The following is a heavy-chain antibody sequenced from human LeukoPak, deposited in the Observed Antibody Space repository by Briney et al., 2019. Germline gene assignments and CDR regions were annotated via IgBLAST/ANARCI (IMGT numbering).Heavy chain of an antibody. D-gene: IGHD6-13*01. CDR1: GGSISSYY. V-gene: IGHV4-59*01. J-gene: IGHJ4*02. CDR2: IYYSGST. CDR3: ARVGYSSWYRYYFDY. Sequence: SSETLSLTCTVSGGSISSYYWTWIRQPPGKGLECIGYIYYSGSTNYNPSLKSRVTISVDTSKNQFSLKLSSVTAADTAVYYCARVGYSSWYRYYFDYWGQGTLVTVSS.